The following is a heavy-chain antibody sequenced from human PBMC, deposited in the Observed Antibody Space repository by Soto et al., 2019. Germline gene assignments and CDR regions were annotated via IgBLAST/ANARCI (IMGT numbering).Heavy chain of an antibody. CDR3: ARGTPRYCSGGSCYQDYYYYYYMDV. J-gene: IGHJ6*03. CDR1: GFTFSSYS. D-gene: IGHD2-15*01. V-gene: IGHV3-48*01. Sequence: GGSLRLSCAASGFTFSSYSMNWVRQAPGKGLEWVSYISSSSSTIYYADSVKGRFTISRDNAKNSLYLQMNSLRAEDTAVYYCARGTPRYCSGGSCYQDYYYYYYMDVWGKGTTVTVSS. CDR2: ISSSSSTI.